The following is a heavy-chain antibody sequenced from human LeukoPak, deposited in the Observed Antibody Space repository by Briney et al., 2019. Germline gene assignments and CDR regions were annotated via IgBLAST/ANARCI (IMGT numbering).Heavy chain of an antibody. CDR2: INPHSGGT. CDR1: GYTFTGYY. J-gene: IGHJ6*03. D-gene: IGHD4-17*01. V-gene: IGHV1-2*02. CDR3: ARGLRVYYMDV. Sequence: ASVKVSCKASGYTFTGYYMHWVRQAPGQGLEWMGWINPHSGGTNYAQKFQGRVTMTRDTFISTAYMELSRLRSDDTAVYYCARGLRVYYMDVWGKGTTVTVSS.